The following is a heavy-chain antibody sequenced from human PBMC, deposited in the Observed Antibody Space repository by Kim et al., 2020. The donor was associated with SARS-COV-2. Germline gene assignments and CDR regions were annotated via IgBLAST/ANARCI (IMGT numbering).Heavy chain of an antibody. D-gene: IGHD3-3*01. CDR3: ARDRRTTIFGVVIIPTNWFDP. CDR2: INTNTGNP. CDR1: GYTFTSYA. V-gene: IGHV7-4-1*02. J-gene: IGHJ5*02. Sequence: ASVNVSCKASGYTFTSYAMNWVRQAPGQGLEWMGWINTNTGNPTYAQGFTGRFVFSLDTSVSTAYLQISSLKAEDTAVYYCARDRRTTIFGVVIIPTNWFDPWGQGTLVTVSS.